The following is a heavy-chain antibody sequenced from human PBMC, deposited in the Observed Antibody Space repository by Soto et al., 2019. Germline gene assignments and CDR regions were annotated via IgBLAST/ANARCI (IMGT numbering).Heavy chain of an antibody. CDR1: GGTFSSYA. D-gene: IGHD4-17*01. CDR2: IIPIFGTA. J-gene: IGHJ6*02. Sequence: SVKVSCKASGGTFSSYAISCVRQAPGQGLEWMGGIIPIFGTANYAQKFQGRVTITADESTSTAYMELSSLRSEDTAVYYCARDLYGEGYYYYYGMDVWGQGTTVTVSS. CDR3: ARDLYGEGYYYYYGMDV. V-gene: IGHV1-69*13.